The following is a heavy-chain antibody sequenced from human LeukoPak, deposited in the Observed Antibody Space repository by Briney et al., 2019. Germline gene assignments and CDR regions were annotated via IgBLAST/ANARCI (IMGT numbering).Heavy chain of an antibody. J-gene: IGHJ4*02. CDR1: GGSFSGYY. CDR2: INHSGST. D-gene: IGHD3-16*02. CDR3: ARAYVWGSYRYSPYYFDY. V-gene: IGHV4-34*01. Sequence: PSETLSLTCAVYGGSFSGYYWSWIRQPPGKGLEWIGEINHSGSTNYTPSLKSRVTISVDTSKNQFSLKLSSVTATDTAVYYCARAYVWGSYRYSPYYFDYWGQGTLVTVSS.